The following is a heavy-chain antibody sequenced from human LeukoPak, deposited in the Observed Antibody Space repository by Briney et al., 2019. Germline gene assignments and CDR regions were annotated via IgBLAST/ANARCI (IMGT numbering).Heavy chain of an antibody. CDR1: GFTFRTSW. D-gene: IGHD3-10*01. V-gene: IGHV3-7*01. CDR3: ATDRGTY. J-gene: IGHJ4*02. CDR2: IKQHGSER. Sequence: GGSLRLSCAASGFTFRTSWMNWGRRAPGKGLEWVALIKQHGSERYYADSVKGRFTISRDDAANSLYLQMHSLRAEDTAVYYCATDRGTYWGQGTLVTVSS.